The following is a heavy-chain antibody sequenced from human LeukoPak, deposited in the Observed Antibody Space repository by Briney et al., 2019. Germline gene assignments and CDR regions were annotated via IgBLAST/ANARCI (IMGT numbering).Heavy chain of an antibody. V-gene: IGHV3-48*01. D-gene: IGHD3-22*01. CDR3: ARARLYYYDSSGYYLDY. J-gene: IGHJ4*02. Sequence: PGGSLRLSCAASGFTFSSYSMNWVRQAPGKGLEWVSYISSSSSTIYHADSVKGRFTISRDNAKNSLYLQINSLRAEDTAVYYCARARLYYYDSSGYYLDYWGQGTLVTVSS. CDR2: ISSSSSTI. CDR1: GFTFSSYS.